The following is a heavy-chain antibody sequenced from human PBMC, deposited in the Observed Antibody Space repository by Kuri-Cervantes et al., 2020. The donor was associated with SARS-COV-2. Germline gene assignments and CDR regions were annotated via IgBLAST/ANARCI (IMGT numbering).Heavy chain of an antibody. J-gene: IGHJ4*02. V-gene: IGHV4-39*01. CDR3: ARHFSGYFRYYFDY. CDR2: IYYSGST. D-gene: IGHD3-22*01. Sequence: SQTLSLTCAVYGGSFSGYYWGWIRQPPGKGLEWIGSIYYSGSTYYNPSLKSRVTISVDTSKNQFSLKLSSVTAADTAVYYCARHFSGYFRYYFDYWGQGTLVTVSS. CDR1: GGSFSGYY.